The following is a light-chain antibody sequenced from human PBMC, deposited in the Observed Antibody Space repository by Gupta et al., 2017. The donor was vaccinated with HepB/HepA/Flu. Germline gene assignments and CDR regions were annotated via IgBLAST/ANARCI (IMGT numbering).Light chain of an antibody. CDR1: QSVSSSY. CDR3: QQYGSSRPLT. Sequence: EIQLTQSPGTLSLSPGERATLSCRASQSVSSSYLAWYQQKPGQAPRLLIYGASSRATGIPDRFSGSGSGTDFTLTISRLDPEDFAVYYCQQYGSSRPLTFGGGTKVEIK. CDR2: GAS. J-gene: IGKJ4*01. V-gene: IGKV3-20*01.